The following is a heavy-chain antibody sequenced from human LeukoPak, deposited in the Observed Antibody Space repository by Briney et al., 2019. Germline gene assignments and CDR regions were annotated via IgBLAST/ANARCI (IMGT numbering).Heavy chain of an antibody. CDR2: VSHGAGT. J-gene: IGHJ4*02. D-gene: IGHD3-16*01. CDR3: VRDHDVWRLPAFDY. CDR1: GYSIKSGYF. V-gene: IGHV4-38-2*02. Sequence: SETLSLTCTVSGYSIKSGYFWAWIRQSPGKGLEWIGSVSHGAGTYYNPSLRTRVSLSLVTSRNDFSLELTSVTAADTAVYYCVRDHDVWRLPAFDYWGQGALVIVSS.